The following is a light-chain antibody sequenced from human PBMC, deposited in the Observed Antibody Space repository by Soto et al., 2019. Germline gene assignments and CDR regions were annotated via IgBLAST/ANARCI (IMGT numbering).Light chain of an antibody. V-gene: IGKV1-39*01. CDR3: QQSHGIPYT. CDR1: QTISSY. Sequence: DIQMTQSPSSLSASVGDRVTITCRASQTISSYLNWYQQRPGKAPKLLIYAASSLQSGVPSRFSGSGSGTDFTLTISNLQPEDFGTYYCQQSHGIPYTFGQGTKLEIK. J-gene: IGKJ2*01. CDR2: AAS.